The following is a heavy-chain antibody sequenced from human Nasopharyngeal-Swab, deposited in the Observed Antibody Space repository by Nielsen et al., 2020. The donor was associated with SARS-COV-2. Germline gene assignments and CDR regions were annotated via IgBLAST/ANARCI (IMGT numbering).Heavy chain of an antibody. J-gene: IGHJ6*02. CDR2: INPSGGNT. CDR1: GYTFTSYY. D-gene: IGHD1-26*01. V-gene: IGHV1-46*01. Sequence: ASVKVSCKASGYTFTSYYMHWVRQAPGQGLEWMGIINPSGGNTSYAQKFQGRVTMTRDTSTSTVYMELSSLRSEDTAVYYCARDLGGSYQYYYYGMDVWGQGTTVTVSS. CDR3: ARDLGGSYQYYYYGMDV.